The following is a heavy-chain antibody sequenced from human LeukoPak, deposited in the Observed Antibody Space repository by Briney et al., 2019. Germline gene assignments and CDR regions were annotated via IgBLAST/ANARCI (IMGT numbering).Heavy chain of an antibody. V-gene: IGHV3-23*01. CDR3: ARGENYYDSSGQGYYFDY. CDR2: ISGSGGST. J-gene: IGHJ4*02. D-gene: IGHD3-22*01. CDR1: GFTFSSYA. Sequence: GGSLRLSCAASGFTFSSYAMSWVRQAPGKGLEWVSAISGSGGSTYYADSVKGRFTISRDNSKNTLYLQMNSLRAEDTAVYYCARGENYYDSSGQGYYFDYWGQGTLVTVSS.